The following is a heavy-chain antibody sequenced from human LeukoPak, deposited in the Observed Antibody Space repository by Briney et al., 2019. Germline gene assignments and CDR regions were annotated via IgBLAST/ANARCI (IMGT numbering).Heavy chain of an antibody. J-gene: IGHJ4*02. CDR1: GFTFSSYA. V-gene: IGHV3-23*01. Sequence: GGSLRLSCAASGFTFSSYAMSWVRQAPGKGLEWVSAISGSGGSTYYADSVKGRFTISRDNSKNTLYLQMNSLRAEDTAVYYCAKGRVLLWFGEPKGDYWGQGTLVTVS. D-gene: IGHD3-10*01. CDR2: ISGSGGST. CDR3: AKGRVLLWFGEPKGDY.